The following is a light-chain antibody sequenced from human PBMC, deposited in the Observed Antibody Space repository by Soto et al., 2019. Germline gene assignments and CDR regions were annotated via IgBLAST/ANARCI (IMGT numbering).Light chain of an antibody. CDR2: GAS. CDR3: QQYGSSGT. J-gene: IGKJ1*01. CDR1: QTITSTF. Sequence: EIVLTQSPGTLSLSPGDTATLSCRASQTITSTFLAWYQQKPGQAPRLLIYGASNRATGIPDRFSGSGSGTDFTLTISRLEPEDFAVYYCQQYGSSGTFGQGTKVDIK. V-gene: IGKV3-20*01.